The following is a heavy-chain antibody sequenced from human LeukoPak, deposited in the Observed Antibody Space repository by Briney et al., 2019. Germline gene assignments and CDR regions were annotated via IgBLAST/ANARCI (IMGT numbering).Heavy chain of an antibody. J-gene: IGHJ6*03. Sequence: SETLSLTCTVSGGSISSSSYYWGWIRQPPGKGLEWIGSIYYSGSTYYNPSLKSRVTISVDTSKNQFSLTLSSVTAADTAVYYCEVLGDCSGGSCYSPYYYYCYMDVWGKGTTVTVSS. D-gene: IGHD2-15*01. CDR3: EVLGDCSGGSCYSPYYYYCYMDV. CDR2: IYYSGST. V-gene: IGHV4-39*01. CDR1: GGSISSSSYY.